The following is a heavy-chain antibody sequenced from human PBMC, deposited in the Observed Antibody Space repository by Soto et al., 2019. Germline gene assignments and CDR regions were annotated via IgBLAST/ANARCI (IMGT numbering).Heavy chain of an antibody. J-gene: IGHJ5*02. CDR2: MNPNSGNT. V-gene: IGHV1-8*01. Sequence: QVQLVQSGAEVKKPGASVKVSCKTYGYTFTSYDINWVRQATGQGLEWMGWMNPNSGNTGYAQKFQGRVTMTMNNSISTAYMEVSSLRSEDTAVYYCARARYSSSHNWFDPWGQGTLVSVSS. CDR1: GYTFTSYD. D-gene: IGHD6-6*01. CDR3: ARARYSSSHNWFDP.